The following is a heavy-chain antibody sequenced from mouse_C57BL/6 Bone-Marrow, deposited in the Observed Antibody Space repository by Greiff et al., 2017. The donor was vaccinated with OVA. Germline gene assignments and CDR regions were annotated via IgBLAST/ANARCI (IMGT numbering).Heavy chain of an antibody. CDR1: GYTFTDYE. V-gene: IGHV1-15*01. Sequence: VQLQQSGAELVRPGASVTLSCKASGYTFTDYEMHWVKQTPVHGLEWIGAIDPATGGTAYNQKFKGKAILTADKSSSTAYMELRSLTSEDSAVYYGTSGYSNCYARDYGGQGTSVTVSS. CDR2: IDPATGGT. D-gene: IGHD2-5*01. J-gene: IGHJ4*01. CDR3: TSGYSNCYARDY.